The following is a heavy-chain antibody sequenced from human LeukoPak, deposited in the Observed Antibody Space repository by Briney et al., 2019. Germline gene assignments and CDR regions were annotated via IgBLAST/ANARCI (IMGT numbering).Heavy chain of an antibody. CDR2: ISAYNGNT. J-gene: IGHJ5*02. V-gene: IGHV1-18*01. CDR3: ARVSPHRKMSYGNQNWFDT. Sequence: GASVKVSCKASGYTFTSYGISWVRQAPGQGLEWMGWISAYNGNTKYAQKLQGRVTMTTDTSTSTAHMELRSLRSDDTAVYYCARVSPHRKMSYGNQNWFDTWGQGTLVTVSS. CDR1: GYTFTSYG. D-gene: IGHD3-16*01.